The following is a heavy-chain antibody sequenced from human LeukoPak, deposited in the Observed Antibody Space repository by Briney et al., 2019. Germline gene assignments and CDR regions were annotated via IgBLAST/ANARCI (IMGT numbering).Heavy chain of an antibody. J-gene: IGHJ4*02. CDR2: INHSGST. Sequence: SETLSLTCAVYGGSFSGYYWSWIRQPPGKGLEWIGEINHSGSTNYNPSLKSRVTISVDTSKNHFSLKLTSVTAADTAVYFCASLTRDGYHFEWWGRGTLVTVSS. V-gene: IGHV4-34*01. CDR1: GGSFSGYY. CDR3: ASLTRDGYHFEW. D-gene: IGHD6-13*01.